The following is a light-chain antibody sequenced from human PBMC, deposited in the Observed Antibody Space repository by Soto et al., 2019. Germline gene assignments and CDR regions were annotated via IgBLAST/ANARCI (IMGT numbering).Light chain of an antibody. V-gene: IGKV1-39*01. J-gene: IGKJ2*01. CDR2: AAS. CDR3: QQTYRPSYT. CDR1: QSINTF. Sequence: DIPMTQSPSSLSASLGDRVTITCRASQSINTFLNWYQQQPGRAPKVLIYAASSLQSGVPSRFSGNGSGTDFTLTISSLQPADFATYFCQQTYRPSYTFAQGTRLEIK.